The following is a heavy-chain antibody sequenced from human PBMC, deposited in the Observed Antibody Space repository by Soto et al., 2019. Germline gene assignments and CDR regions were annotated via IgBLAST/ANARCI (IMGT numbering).Heavy chain of an antibody. CDR3: ARVYSGSYSDS. CDR1: GSSISSNNW. J-gene: IGHJ4*02. Sequence: SETLSLTCAVSGSSISSNNWWSWVRQPPGKGMEWIGEIFHSGSTHYSRSLKCRVTISVDKSNKYFSMNLPSVTAAATAVYDCARVYSGSYSDSWGQGTLVTVSS. V-gene: IGHV4-4*02. CDR2: IFHSGST. D-gene: IGHD1-26*01.